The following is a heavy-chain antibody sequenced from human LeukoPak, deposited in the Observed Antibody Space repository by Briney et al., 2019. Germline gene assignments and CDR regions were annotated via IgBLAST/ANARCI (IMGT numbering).Heavy chain of an antibody. CDR2: INPNSGGT. CDR3: TRGLSIATRPAYYFDY. CDR1: GHTFTDYY. D-gene: IGHD6-6*01. J-gene: IGHJ4*02. Sequence: ASVKVSCKASGHTFTDYYVHWVRQAPGQGFEWMGWINPNSGGTNYAQKFQGRVTMTRDTSISTAYMELTSLRSDDTAVYYCTRGLSIATRPAYYFDYWGQGTLVTVSS. V-gene: IGHV1-2*02.